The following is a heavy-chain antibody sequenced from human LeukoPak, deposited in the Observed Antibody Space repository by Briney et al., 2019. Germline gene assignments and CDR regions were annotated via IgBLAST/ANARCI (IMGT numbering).Heavy chain of an antibody. D-gene: IGHD1-26*01. CDR2: IYTSGST. V-gene: IGHV4-61*02. CDR1: GSISSGSYY. J-gene: IGHJ3*02. Sequence: SETLSLTCTVSGSISSGSYYWSWIRQPAGKGPEWIGRIYTSGSTNYNPSLESRVTISVDTSKNQFSLKLSSVTAADTAVYYCARQTPEWELILGAFDIWGQGTMVTVSS. CDR3: ARQTPEWELILGAFDI.